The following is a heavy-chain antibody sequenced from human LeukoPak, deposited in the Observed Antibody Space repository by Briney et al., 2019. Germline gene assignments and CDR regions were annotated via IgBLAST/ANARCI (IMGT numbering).Heavy chain of an antibody. V-gene: IGHV4-34*01. CDR2: INHSGST. CDR3: ARVGYSSSWYDYYYYYYMDV. Sequence: SETLSLTCAVYGGSFSGHYWSWIRQPPGKGLEWIGEINHSGSTNYNPSLKSRVTISVDTSKNQFSLKLSSVTAADTAVYYCARVGYSSSWYDYYYYYYMDVWGKGTTVTVSS. D-gene: IGHD6-13*01. CDR1: GGSFSGHY. J-gene: IGHJ6*03.